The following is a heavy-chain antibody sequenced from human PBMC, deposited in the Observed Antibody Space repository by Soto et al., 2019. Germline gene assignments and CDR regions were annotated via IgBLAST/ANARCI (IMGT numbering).Heavy chain of an antibody. CDR1: GFTFISHT. CDR2: ISGSGSP. V-gene: IGHV3-21*04. CDR3: SSEVQPVFRREYDY. J-gene: IGHJ4*02. Sequence: EVQLVESGGGLVKPGGSLSLTCAVSGFTFISHTLNWVRQAPGKGLEWVSSISGSGSPYYADSVKGRFTISRDNAQNSLYLQMRSLRAEDTAVYYCSSEVQPVFRREYDYWGQGTLVTVSS.